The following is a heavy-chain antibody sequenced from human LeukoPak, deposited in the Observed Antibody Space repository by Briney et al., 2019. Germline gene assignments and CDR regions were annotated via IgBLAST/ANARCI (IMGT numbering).Heavy chain of an antibody. Sequence: GGSLRLSCAASGFTFSRNGMTWVRQAPGKGLEWVSAISGSGGSTYYADSVKGRFTISRDNSKNTLYLQMNSLRAEDTAVYYCAKDRRAGNYDYWGQGTLVTVSS. CDR1: GFTFSRNG. J-gene: IGHJ4*02. CDR3: AKDRRAGNYDY. V-gene: IGHV3-23*01. CDR2: ISGSGGST. D-gene: IGHD3-10*01.